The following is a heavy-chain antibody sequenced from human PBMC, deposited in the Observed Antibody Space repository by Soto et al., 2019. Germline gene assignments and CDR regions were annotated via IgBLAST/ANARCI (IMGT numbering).Heavy chain of an antibody. CDR3: ARVGVYYGSWSYYNPSFSYLDY. J-gene: IGHJ4*02. CDR1: GGSFSGYY. CDR2: INHSGST. V-gene: IGHV4-34*01. D-gene: IGHD3-10*01. Sequence: SETLSLTCAVYGGSFSGYYWSWIRQPPGKGLEWIGEINHSGSTNYNPSLKSRVTISVDTSKNQFSLKLSSVTAADTAVYYCARVGVYYGSWSYYNPSFSYLDYRGQGSPVTVPQ.